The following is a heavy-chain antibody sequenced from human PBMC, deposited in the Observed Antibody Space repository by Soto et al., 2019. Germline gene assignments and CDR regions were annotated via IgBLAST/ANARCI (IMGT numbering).Heavy chain of an antibody. V-gene: IGHV3-23*01. CDR1: GFSFSTYA. J-gene: IGHJ4*02. D-gene: IGHD4-17*01. CDR3: AKASMGTTKGKYYFDY. Sequence: PGGSLSLSCAASGFSFSTYAMSWVRQAPGKGLEWVSAISGSGGNTYYADSVKGRFTISRDSSKNTLYLQMNSLRAEDTAIYYCAKASMGTTKGKYYFDYWGQGTLVTVS. CDR2: ISGSGGNT.